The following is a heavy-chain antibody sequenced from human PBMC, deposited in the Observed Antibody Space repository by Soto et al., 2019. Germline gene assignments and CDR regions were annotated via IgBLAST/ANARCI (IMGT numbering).Heavy chain of an antibody. Sequence: SETLSLTCTVSGGSISSGDYYWSWIRQPPGKGLEWIGYIYYSGSTYYNPSLKSRVTISVDTSKNQFSLKLSSVTAADTAVDYCARLADYYQTFDYWGHGTLVTVSS. CDR2: IYYSGST. CDR1: GGSISSGDYY. J-gene: IGHJ4*01. V-gene: IGHV4-30-4*01. D-gene: IGHD3-9*01. CDR3: ARLADYYQTFDY.